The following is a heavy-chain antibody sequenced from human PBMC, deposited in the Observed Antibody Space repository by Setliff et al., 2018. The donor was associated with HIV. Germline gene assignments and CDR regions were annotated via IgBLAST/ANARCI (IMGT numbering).Heavy chain of an antibody. J-gene: IGHJ4*02. CDR1: GYSISSGYY. D-gene: IGHD3-22*01. V-gene: IGHV4-38-2*01. Sequence: SETLSLTCAVSGYSISSGYYWGWIRQPPGKGLEWIGSIYYTGSTYYNPSLKSRITISVDTSMNQFSLNLRSVTAADTAVYYCARQEAGYYFDSSGYYFDYWGLGTLVTVSS. CDR2: IYYTGST. CDR3: ARQEAGYYFDSSGYYFDY.